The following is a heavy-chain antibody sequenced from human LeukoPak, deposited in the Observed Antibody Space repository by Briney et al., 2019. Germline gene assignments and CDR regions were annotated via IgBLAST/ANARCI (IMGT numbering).Heavy chain of an antibody. CDR2: IYYSGST. Sequence: PSETLSLSCTVSGGSISSSSYYWGWIRQPPGKGLEWIGTIYYSGSTNYNPSLKSRVTISVDTSKNQFSLKLRSVTAADTAVYYCARGGRFDSSGLFDSWGRGTLVPVSS. CDR1: GGSISSSSYY. J-gene: IGHJ4*02. D-gene: IGHD3-22*01. V-gene: IGHV4-39*07. CDR3: ARGGRFDSSGLFDS.